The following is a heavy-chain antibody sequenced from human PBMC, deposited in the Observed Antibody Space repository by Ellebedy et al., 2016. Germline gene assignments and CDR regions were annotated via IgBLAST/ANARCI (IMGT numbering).Heavy chain of an antibody. CDR2: IYSGGST. CDR1: GFTVSSNY. J-gene: IGHJ4*02. CDR3: ARDRSRVGY. Sequence: GGSLRLXXAASGFTVSSNYMSWVRQAPGKGLEWVSVIYSGGSTYYADSVKGRFTISRDNSKNTLYLQMNSLRAEDTAVYYCARDRSRVGYWGQGTLVTVSS. V-gene: IGHV3-66*01.